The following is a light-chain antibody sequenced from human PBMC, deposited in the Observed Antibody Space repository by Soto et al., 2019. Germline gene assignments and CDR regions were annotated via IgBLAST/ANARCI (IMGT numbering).Light chain of an antibody. Sequence: QSALTQPASVSGSPGQSITISCTGTNSDLGGSNYVSWYQQHPGKAPKLMIYDLNSRPSGVSNRFSGSKSGNTASLTISGLQAEDEAHYHCSSYTSSSTVLFGGGTKLTVL. J-gene: IGLJ2*01. CDR1: NSDLGGSNY. CDR3: SSYTSSSTVL. CDR2: DLN. V-gene: IGLV2-14*03.